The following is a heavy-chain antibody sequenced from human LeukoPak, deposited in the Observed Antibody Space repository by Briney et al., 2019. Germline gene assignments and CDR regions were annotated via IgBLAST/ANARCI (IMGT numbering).Heavy chain of an antibody. J-gene: IGHJ3*02. Sequence: SETLSLTCTVSGGSISSYYWSWIRQPAGKGLEWIGRIYTSGSTNYNPSLKSRVTMSVDTSKNQFSLKLSSVTAADTAVYYCARDLFGGGSYLDAFDIWGQGTMVTVSS. D-gene: IGHD1-26*01. CDR1: GGSISSYY. V-gene: IGHV4-4*07. CDR2: IYTSGST. CDR3: ARDLFGGGSYLDAFDI.